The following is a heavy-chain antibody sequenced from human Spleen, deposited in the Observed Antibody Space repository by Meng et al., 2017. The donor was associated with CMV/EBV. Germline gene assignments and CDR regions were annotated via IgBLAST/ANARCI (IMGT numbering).Heavy chain of an antibody. V-gene: IGHV1-2*02. D-gene: IGHD3-3*01. CDR3: ARDLTRSLRFLEWTQYYYYGMDV. CDR2: INPNSGGT. Sequence: ASVKVSCKASGYTFTGYYMHWVRQAPGQGLEWMGWINPNSGGTNYAQKFQGRVTMTRDTSTSTAYMELSRLRSDDTAVYYCARDLTRSLRFLEWTQYYYYGMDVWGQGTTVTVSS. CDR1: GYTFTGYY. J-gene: IGHJ6*02.